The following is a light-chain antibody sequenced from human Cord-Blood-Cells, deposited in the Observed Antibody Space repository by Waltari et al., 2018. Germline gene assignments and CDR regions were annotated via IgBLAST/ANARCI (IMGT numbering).Light chain of an antibody. CDR2: AAS. CDR3: LQHDSDPRT. V-gene: IGKV1-17*01. J-gene: IGKJ1*01. Sequence: DIQLPQSPSSLSASVGDRVTITCRASKGFRNTSGWYQQKPGKAPKRLIYAASSLQSGVPSMFSGSGSGAEFTLTISSLQPEDFATYYGLQHDSDPRTFGQGTKVEIK. CDR1: KGFRNT.